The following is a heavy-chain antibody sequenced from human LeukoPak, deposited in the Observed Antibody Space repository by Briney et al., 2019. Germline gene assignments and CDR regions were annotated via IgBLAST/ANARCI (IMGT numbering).Heavy chain of an antibody. Sequence: GGSLRLSCAASGFTFSSYAMSWVRQASGKGLEWASAISGSGGSTYYADSVKGRFTISRDNSKNSLYLQMNSLRAEDTAVYYCAKDASSPLIQGRSWAFDYWGQGTLVTVSS. J-gene: IGHJ4*02. CDR1: GFTFSSYA. CDR3: AKDASSPLIQGRSWAFDY. D-gene: IGHD6-13*01. CDR2: ISGSGGST. V-gene: IGHV3-23*01.